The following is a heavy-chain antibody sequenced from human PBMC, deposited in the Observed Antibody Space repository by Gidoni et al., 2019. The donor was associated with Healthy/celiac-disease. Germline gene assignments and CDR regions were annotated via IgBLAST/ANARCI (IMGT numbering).Heavy chain of an antibody. CDR1: GFTFSSYW. D-gene: IGHD6-6*01. Sequence: EVQLVESGGGLVQPGGSLRLSCAASGFTFSSYWMSWVRQAPGKGLEWVANIKQDGSEKYYVDSVKGRFTISRDNAKNSLYLQMNSLRAEDTAVYYCATLGQLDHYYYYYGMDVWGQGTTVTVSS. J-gene: IGHJ6*02. CDR2: IKQDGSEK. V-gene: IGHV3-7*01. CDR3: ATLGQLDHYYYYYGMDV.